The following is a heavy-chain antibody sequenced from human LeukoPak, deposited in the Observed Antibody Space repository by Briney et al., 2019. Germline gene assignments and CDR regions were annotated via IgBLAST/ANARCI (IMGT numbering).Heavy chain of an antibody. Sequence: SVKVSCKASGGTFSSYAISWVRQAPGQGLEWMGRIIPILGIANYAQKFQGRVTITADKSTSTAYMELSSLRSEDTAVYYCARVPSRERGVIISFLPGDWGQGTLVTVSS. CDR2: IIPILGIA. V-gene: IGHV1-69*04. D-gene: IGHD3-10*01. J-gene: IGHJ4*02. CDR1: GGTFSSYA. CDR3: ARVPSRERGVIISFLPGD.